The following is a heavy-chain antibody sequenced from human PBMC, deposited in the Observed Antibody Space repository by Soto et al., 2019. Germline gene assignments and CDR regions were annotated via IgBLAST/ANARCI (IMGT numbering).Heavy chain of an antibody. V-gene: IGHV3-48*01. CDR3: ASLTPLYYFDY. CDR1: GFTFSSYS. J-gene: IGHJ4*02. D-gene: IGHD3-9*01. Sequence: GGSLRLSCAASGFTFSSYSMNWVRQAPGKGLEWVSYISSSSSTIYCADSVKGRFTISRDNAKNSLYLQMNSLRGEDTAVYYCASLTPLYYFDYWGQGTLVTVSS. CDR2: ISSSSSTI.